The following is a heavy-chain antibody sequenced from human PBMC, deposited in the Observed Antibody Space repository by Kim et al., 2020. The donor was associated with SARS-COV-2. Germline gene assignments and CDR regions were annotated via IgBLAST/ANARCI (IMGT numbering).Heavy chain of an antibody. CDR1: GFTFGGYA. Sequence: GGSLRLSCTASGFTFGGYAMSWFRQAPGKGLEWVGFIRSKAYGGTTEYAASVKGRFTISRDDSKSIAHLQMNSLKTEDTAVYYCTRVAPGTVAGISWGQGTLVTVSS. CDR2: IRSKAYGGTT. J-gene: IGHJ5*02. CDR3: TRVAPGTVAGIS. V-gene: IGHV3-49*03. D-gene: IGHD6-19*01.